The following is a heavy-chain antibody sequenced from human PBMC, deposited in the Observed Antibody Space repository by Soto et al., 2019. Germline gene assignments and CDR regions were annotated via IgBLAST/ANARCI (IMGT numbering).Heavy chain of an antibody. Sequence: EVQLLESGGGLVQPGGSLRLSCAASGFTFTSYAMSWVRQAPGKGLEWVSAISGSGGRTYYADSVKGRFTISRDNSKNPLYLQMHRLRAEDTAVYYCAKDRADIVPNYGMDVWGQGTTVTVSS. V-gene: IGHV3-23*01. CDR2: ISGSGGRT. D-gene: IGHD2-8*01. J-gene: IGHJ6*02. CDR1: GFTFTSYA. CDR3: AKDRADIVPNYGMDV.